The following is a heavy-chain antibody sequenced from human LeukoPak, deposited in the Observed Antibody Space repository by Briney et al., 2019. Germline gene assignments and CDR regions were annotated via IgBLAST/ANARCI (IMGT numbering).Heavy chain of an antibody. D-gene: IGHD6-13*01. CDR3: ARSIAAAGPFDY. CDR1: GFTFSSYA. J-gene: IGHJ4*02. Sequence: GGSLRLSCAASGFTFSSYAMHWVRQAPGKGLEWEAVISYDGSNKYYADSVKGRFTISRDNSKNTLYLQMNSLRAEDTAVYYCARSIAAAGPFDYWGQGTLVTVSS. V-gene: IGHV3-30*04. CDR2: ISYDGSNK.